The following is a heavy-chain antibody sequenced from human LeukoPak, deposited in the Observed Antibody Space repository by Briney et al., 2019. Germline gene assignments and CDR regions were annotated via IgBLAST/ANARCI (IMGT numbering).Heavy chain of an antibody. CDR3: AKESDILTGYDAFDI. D-gene: IGHD3-9*01. Sequence: GGSLRLSCAASGFTFSSYAMSWVRQAPGKGLEWVSSISGSGDSTYYADSVKGRFTISRDNSKNTLYLQMNSLRAEDTAVYYCAKESDILTGYDAFDIWGQGTMVTVSS. CDR2: ISGSGDST. J-gene: IGHJ3*02. V-gene: IGHV3-23*01. CDR1: GFTFSSYA.